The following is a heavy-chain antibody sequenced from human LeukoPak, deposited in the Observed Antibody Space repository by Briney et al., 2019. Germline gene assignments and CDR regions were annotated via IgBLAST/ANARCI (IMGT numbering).Heavy chain of an antibody. V-gene: IGHV3-30*18. D-gene: IGHD3-16*02. CDR2: ISYDGSNK. CDR3: AKAGAPYDYVWGSYRYTGLEYYFDY. CDR1: GFTFSSYG. J-gene: IGHJ4*02. Sequence: GRSLRLSCAASGFTFSSYGMHWVRQAPGKGLEWVAVISYDGSNKYYADSVKGRFTISRDNSKNTLYLQMNSLRAEDTAVYYCAKAGAPYDYVWGSYRYTGLEYYFDYWGQGTLVTVSS.